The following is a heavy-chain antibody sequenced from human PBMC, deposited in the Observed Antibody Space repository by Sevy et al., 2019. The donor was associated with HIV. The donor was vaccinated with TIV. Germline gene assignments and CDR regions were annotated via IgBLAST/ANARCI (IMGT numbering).Heavy chain of an antibody. CDR1: GFTFSNAW. J-gene: IGHJ6*02. D-gene: IGHD2-2*02. CDR2: IKSKTDGGTT. CDR3: TTADIVVVPAAIAPKYYYYGMDV. Sequence: GGSLRLSCAASGFTFSNAWMSWVRQAPGKGLEWVGRIKSKTDGGTTDYAAPVKGRFTISRDDSKNTLYLQMNSLKTEETAVYYCTTADIVVVPAAIAPKYYYYGMDVWGQGTTVTVSS. V-gene: IGHV3-15*01.